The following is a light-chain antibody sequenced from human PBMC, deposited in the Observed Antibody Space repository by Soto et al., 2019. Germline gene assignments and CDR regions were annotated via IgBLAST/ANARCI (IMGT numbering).Light chain of an antibody. Sequence: IVLTQSPGTLSLSPGERATLSCWASQSVSSGYLAWYQQKRGQAPRLLIYDAFTRATGVPDKFSGSVSGTDFTLTINRLEPEDFAVYYCQYYDTSPIPFGQGTRLEIK. CDR2: DAF. CDR1: QSVSSGY. V-gene: IGKV3-20*01. CDR3: QYYDTSPIP. J-gene: IGKJ5*01.